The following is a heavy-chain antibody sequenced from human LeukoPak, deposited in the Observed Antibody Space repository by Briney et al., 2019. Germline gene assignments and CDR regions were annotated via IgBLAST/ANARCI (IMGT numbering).Heavy chain of an antibody. D-gene: IGHD6-19*01. V-gene: IGHV3-23*01. Sequence: GGSLRLSCAASGFTFNSYAMSWVRQAPGKGLEWVSAISGSGGSTYYADSVKGRFTISRDNSKNTLYLQMNSLRAEDTAVYYCAKGTGYSSGWYLDYSDYWGQGTLVTVSS. CDR2: ISGSGGST. CDR1: GFTFNSYA. J-gene: IGHJ4*02. CDR3: AKGTGYSSGWYLDYSDY.